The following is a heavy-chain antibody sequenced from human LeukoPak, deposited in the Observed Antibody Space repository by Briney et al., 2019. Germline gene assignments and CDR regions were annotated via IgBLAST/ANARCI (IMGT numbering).Heavy chain of an antibody. V-gene: IGHV1-18*01. CDR2: ISAYNGNA. Sequence: GASVKVSCKASGYTFSDFGISWVRQAPGQGLEWMGWISAYNGNADYAQKLQGRVTMTTDTSTSTAYMELRSLRSDDTAAYFCARVGGYCSGESCFDYWGQGTLVTVSS. CDR3: ARVGGYCSGESCFDY. CDR1: GYTFSDFG. J-gene: IGHJ4*02. D-gene: IGHD2-15*01.